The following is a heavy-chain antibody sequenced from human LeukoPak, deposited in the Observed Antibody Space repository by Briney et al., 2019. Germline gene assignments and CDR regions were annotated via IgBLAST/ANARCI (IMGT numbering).Heavy chain of an antibody. CDR2: IYYSGST. Sequence: SETLPLTCTVSGGSISSYYWSWIRQPPGKGLEWIGYIYYSGSTNYNPSLKSRVTISVDTSKNQFSLKLSSVTAADTAVYYCARAHYYDSSGYYHANAFDIWGQGTMVTVSS. CDR1: GGSISSYY. D-gene: IGHD3-22*01. J-gene: IGHJ3*02. V-gene: IGHV4-59*08. CDR3: ARAHYYDSSGYYHANAFDI.